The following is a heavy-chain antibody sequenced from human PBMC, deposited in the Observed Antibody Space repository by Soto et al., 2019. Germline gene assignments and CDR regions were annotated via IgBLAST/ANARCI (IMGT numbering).Heavy chain of an antibody. CDR2: INAGNGNT. D-gene: IGHD2-15*01. V-gene: IGHV1-3*01. Sequence: ASVKVSCKASGYTFTSYAMHWVRQAPGQRLEWMGWINAGNGNTKYSQKFQGRVTITRDTSASTAYMELSSLRSEDTAVYYCARGPYCSGGSCLGRYYFDYWGQGTLVTVS. J-gene: IGHJ4*02. CDR1: GYTFTSYA. CDR3: ARGPYCSGGSCLGRYYFDY.